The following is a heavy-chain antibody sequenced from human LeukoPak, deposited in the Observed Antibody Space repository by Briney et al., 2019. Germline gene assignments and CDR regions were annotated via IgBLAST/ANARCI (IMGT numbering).Heavy chain of an antibody. V-gene: IGHV1-2*02. CDR2: MNPNSGGT. D-gene: IGHD6-19*01. CDR3: ARDPGIGVAGTDFQH. CDR1: GYTFTSYD. J-gene: IGHJ1*01. Sequence: GASVKVSCKASGYTFTSYDINWVRQATGQGLEWMGWMNPNSGGTNYAQKFQGRVTMTRDTSISTAYMELSSLRSDDTAVYYCARDPGIGVAGTDFQHWGQGTLVTVSS.